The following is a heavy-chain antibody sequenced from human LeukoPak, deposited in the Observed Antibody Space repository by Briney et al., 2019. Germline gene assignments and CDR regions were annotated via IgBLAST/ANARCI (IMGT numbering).Heavy chain of an antibody. CDR3: AREVNYYDSSGPDY. D-gene: IGHD3-22*01. CDR1: GYTFTGYY. J-gene: IGHJ4*02. CDR2: INPNSGGT. V-gene: IGHV1-2*02. Sequence: GASVKVSCKASGYTFTGYYMHRVRQAPGQGLEWMGWINPNSGGTNYAQKFQGRVTMTRDTSISTAYMELSRLRSDDTAVYYCAREVNYYDSSGPDYWGQGTLVTVSS.